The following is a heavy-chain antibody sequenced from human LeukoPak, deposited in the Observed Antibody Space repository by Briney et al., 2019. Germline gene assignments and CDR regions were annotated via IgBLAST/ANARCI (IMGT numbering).Heavy chain of an antibody. CDR3: AKEFQGIAVAGDFDY. D-gene: IGHD6-19*01. CDR2: ISYDGSNK. V-gene: IGHV3-30*18. CDR1: RFTFSSYG. Sequence: GRSPRLSCAASRFTFSSYGMHWVRQAPGKGLEWVAVISYDGSNKYYADSVKGRFTISRDNSKNTLYLQMNSLRAEDTAVYYCAKEFQGIAVAGDFDYWGQGTLVTVSS. J-gene: IGHJ4*02.